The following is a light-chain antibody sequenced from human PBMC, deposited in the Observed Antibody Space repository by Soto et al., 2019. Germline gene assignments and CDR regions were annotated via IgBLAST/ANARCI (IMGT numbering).Light chain of an antibody. V-gene: IGKV1-5*01. Sequence: DIQMTQSPSTLSASVGDRVTITCRASQNIKNWLAWYQQRPGQAPKLLISEGSSLESGVPSRFSGSGSGTDFTLTISSLQPEDFATYYCQQSYSRTFGQGTKVDIK. J-gene: IGKJ1*01. CDR3: QQSYSRT. CDR1: QNIKNW. CDR2: EGS.